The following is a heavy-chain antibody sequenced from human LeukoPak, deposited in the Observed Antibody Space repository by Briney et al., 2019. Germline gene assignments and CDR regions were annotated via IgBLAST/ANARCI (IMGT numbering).Heavy chain of an antibody. Sequence: HPGRSLRLSCAASGFTFSSYAMHWVRQAPGKGLEWVAVISYDGSNKYYADSVKGRFTISRDNAKNSLYLQMNSLRVEDTAVYYCARDVLLKWEPVRPPYYFDYWGQGTLVTVSS. CDR3: ARDVLLKWEPVRPPYYFDY. CDR1: GFTFSSYA. D-gene: IGHD1-26*01. V-gene: IGHV3-30-3*01. CDR2: ISYDGSNK. J-gene: IGHJ4*02.